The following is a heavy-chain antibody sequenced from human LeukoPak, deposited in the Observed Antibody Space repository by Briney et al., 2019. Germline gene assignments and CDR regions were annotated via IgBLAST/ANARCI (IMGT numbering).Heavy chain of an antibody. D-gene: IGHD6-19*01. CDR1: QFTFGYYA. V-gene: IGHV3-23*01. CDR2: VSGDGHST. J-gene: IGHJ3*02. Sequence: GSLRLSSVASQFTFGYYAMSWVRQTPGKGLEWVSAVSGDGHSTYSADSVRGRFTISRDNSKSTLYLQMNSLRAEDTALYYCAKVAGSSGWYGGNAFDIWGQGTLVTVSS. CDR3: AKVAGSSGWYGGNAFDI.